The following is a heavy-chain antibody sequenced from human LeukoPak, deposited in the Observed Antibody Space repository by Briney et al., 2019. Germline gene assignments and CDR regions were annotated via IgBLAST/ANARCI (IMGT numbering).Heavy chain of an antibody. Sequence: GASVKVSCKASGYTFTSYAMHWVRQAPGQRLEWMGWINAGNGNTKYSQKFQGRVTITRDTAASTAYMELSSLRSEDTAVYYCARYGDIAVAGTSRAFGYWGQGTLVTVSS. CDR2: INAGNGNT. J-gene: IGHJ4*02. CDR1: GYTFTSYA. V-gene: IGHV1-3*01. CDR3: ARYGDIAVAGTSRAFGY. D-gene: IGHD6-19*01.